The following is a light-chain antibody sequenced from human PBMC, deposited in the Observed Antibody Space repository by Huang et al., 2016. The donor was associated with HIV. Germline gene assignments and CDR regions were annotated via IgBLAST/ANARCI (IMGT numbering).Light chain of an antibody. J-gene: IGKJ2*01. CDR2: WGS. V-gene: IGKV4-1*01. Sequence: DIEMTQSPDSLTVSLGARAIINCKSSQAVLKNSNKKNYLAWYQQRPGQPPKVLSYWGSSRESGVPDRFRCSGSGTDFNLTSSSLQPEDLAVYYCQQYYSPPYTLGQGTRLEI. CDR1: QAVLKNSNKKNY. CDR3: QQYYSPPYT.